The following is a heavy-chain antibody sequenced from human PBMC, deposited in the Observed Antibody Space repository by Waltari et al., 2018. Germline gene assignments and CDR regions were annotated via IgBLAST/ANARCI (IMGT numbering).Heavy chain of an antibody. CDR3: ARDLTYSSSWYWFDH. CDR1: GCTFSSYA. CDR2: IIAIIGTA. J-gene: IGHJ5*02. D-gene: IGHD6-13*01. Sequence: QVQLVQSGAAVKKPGSSVKVSCKASGCTFSSYAISWVRQAPGKGLEWMGGIIAIIGTANYAQKFQGRVTNTADESTSTDYMELSSLRTEDTAVYYCARDLTYSSSWYWFDHWGQGTLVTVSS. V-gene: IGHV1-69*01.